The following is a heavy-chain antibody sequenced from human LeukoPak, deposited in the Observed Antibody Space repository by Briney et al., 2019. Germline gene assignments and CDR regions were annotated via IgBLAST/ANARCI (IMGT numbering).Heavy chain of an antibody. CDR3: ARGAYHFDP. CDR2: IYDTGSI. J-gene: IGHJ5*02. CDR1: GGSISGYY. V-gene: IGHV4-59*01. D-gene: IGHD3-16*01. Sequence: SETLSLTCNVRGGSISGYYWSWIRQSPGKGLEWIGYIYDTGSISYNPSLKSRVTILADTSKNHFSLNLRSVTAADTAVYYCARGAYHFDPWSQGTLVTVSS.